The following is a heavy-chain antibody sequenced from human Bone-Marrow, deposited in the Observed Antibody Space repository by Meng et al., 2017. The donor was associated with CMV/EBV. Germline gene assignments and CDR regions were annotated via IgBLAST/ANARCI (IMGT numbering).Heavy chain of an antibody. J-gene: IGHJ3*02. CDR2: IYSGGST. Sequence: GESLKISCAASGFTVSSNYISWVRQAPGKGLEWVSVIYSGGSTYYADSVKGRFTISRDNSKNTLYLQMNSLRAEDTAVYYCARESAHLRAFDIWGQGTMVTVSS. CDR1: GFTVSSNY. D-gene: IGHD3-3*01. V-gene: IGHV3-53*01. CDR3: ARESAHLRAFDI.